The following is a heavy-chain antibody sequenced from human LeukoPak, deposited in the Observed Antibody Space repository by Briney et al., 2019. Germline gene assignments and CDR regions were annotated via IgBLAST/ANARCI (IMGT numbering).Heavy chain of an antibody. CDR1: GYTFTSYG. CDR3: ARGGETAAGISSFFDY. J-gene: IGHJ4*02. CDR2: ISAYNGNT. Sequence: GASVKVSCKASGYTFTSYGISWVRQAPGQGLEWMGWISAYNGNTNYAQKFQGRVTITTDESTDESTGTAYMELSGLKSEDTAVYYCARGGETAAGISSFFDYWGQGTLVTVSS. D-gene: IGHD6-13*01. V-gene: IGHV1-18*01.